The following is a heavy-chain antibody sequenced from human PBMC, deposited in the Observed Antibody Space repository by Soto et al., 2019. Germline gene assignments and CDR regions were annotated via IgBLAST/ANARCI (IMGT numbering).Heavy chain of an antibody. D-gene: IGHD3-10*02. CDR3: ENMIGDPVLSFDS. CDR1: GGSISSYY. V-gene: IGHV4-59*01. CDR2: IFYSGST. J-gene: IGHJ5*01. Sequence: QVQLQESGPGLVKPSETLSLTCTVSGGSISSYYWSWIRQPPGKGLEWIGFIFYSGSTSYNPSLKSRVTISIDTSEYQFSLKLTSVTAADTAVYYCENMIGDPVLSFDSWGQGTLVAVSS.